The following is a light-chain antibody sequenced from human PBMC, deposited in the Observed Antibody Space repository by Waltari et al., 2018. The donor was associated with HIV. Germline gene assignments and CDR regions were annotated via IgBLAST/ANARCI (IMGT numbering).Light chain of an antibody. V-gene: IGKV1-39*01. Sequence: DIQMTQSPSSLSAYVGDRVTITCRASQSINTNLHWYQQKPGKAPYLVMYHASTLQSGVSSRFRGSGSGTDFTLTISSLRPEDFATYYCQQTNIFPRTFGPGTKVE. J-gene: IGKJ1*01. CDR1: QSINTN. CDR2: HAS. CDR3: QQTNIFPRT.